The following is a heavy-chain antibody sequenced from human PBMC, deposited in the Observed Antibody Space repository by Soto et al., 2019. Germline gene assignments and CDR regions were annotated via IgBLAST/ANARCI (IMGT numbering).Heavy chain of an antibody. Sequence: PGESLKISCKGSGYTFTDFWIAWVRQMPGKGLEWMGLVYPDDSDTRCSPSLQGQVTISADKSISTAYLQWRSLKASDTAMYYCARRDYYDSTAYFYWGQGTLVTVSS. CDR3: ARRDYYDSTAYFY. CDR1: GYTFTDFW. CDR2: VYPDDSDT. V-gene: IGHV5-51*01. J-gene: IGHJ4*02. D-gene: IGHD3-22*01.